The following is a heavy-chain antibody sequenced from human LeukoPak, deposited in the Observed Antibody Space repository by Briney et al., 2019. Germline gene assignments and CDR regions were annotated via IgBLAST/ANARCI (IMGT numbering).Heavy chain of an antibody. J-gene: IGHJ3*02. CDR2: IKQDGSEK. CDR1: GFTFSSYW. D-gene: IGHD3-3*01. Sequence: GGSLRLSCAASGFTFSSYWMSWVRQASGKGLEWVANIKQDGSEKYYVDSVKGRFTISRDNAKNSLYLQMNSLRAEDTAVYYCARDPDGVAFDIWGQGTMVTVSS. V-gene: IGHV3-7*03. CDR3: ARDPDGVAFDI.